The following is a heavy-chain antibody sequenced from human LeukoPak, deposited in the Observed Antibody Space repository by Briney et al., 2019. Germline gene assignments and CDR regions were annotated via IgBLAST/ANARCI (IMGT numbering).Heavy chain of an antibody. CDR1: GFTFSTYG. V-gene: IGHV3-30*02. CDR2: LRYDGSNK. J-gene: IGHJ3*02. D-gene: IGHD4-11*01. Sequence: PGGSLRLSCVASGFTFSTYGMHWVRQAPGKGLEWVAFLRYDGSNKYYADSVQGRFSISRDNSKNTLYLQMNSLRAEDTAVYYCARGQHRVTYSDDAFDIWGQGTMVTVSS. CDR3: ARGQHRVTYSDDAFDI.